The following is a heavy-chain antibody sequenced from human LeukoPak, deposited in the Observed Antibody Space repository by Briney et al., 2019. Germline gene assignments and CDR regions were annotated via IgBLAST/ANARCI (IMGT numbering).Heavy chain of an antibody. Sequence: GGSLRLSCAASGFTFSSYGMHWVRQAPGKGLEWVAAIWHDGSNKYYADSVKGRFTISRGNSKNTLYLQMHSLRAEDTAMYYCARDISGYSGYDPFGYWGQGTLVTVSS. V-gene: IGHV3-33*01. J-gene: IGHJ4*02. D-gene: IGHD5-12*01. CDR3: ARDISGYSGYDPFGY. CDR2: IWHDGSNK. CDR1: GFTFSSYG.